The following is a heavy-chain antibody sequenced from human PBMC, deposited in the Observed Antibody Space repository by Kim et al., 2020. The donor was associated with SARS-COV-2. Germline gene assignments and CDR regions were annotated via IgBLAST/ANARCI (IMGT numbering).Heavy chain of an antibody. J-gene: IGHJ6*04. Sequence: SETLSLTCTVSGGSISSRSYYWGWIRQPPGKGLEYIGSIYYSGNTYYNPSLKSRVTIFVDTSKNQFSLKLSSLTAADTAVYYCARLAGSSWYAYYGMDVWAKGTTVTVS. CDR3: ARLAGSSWYAYYGMDV. CDR1: GGSISSRSYY. V-gene: IGHV4-39*01. D-gene: IGHD6-13*01. CDR2: IYYSGNT.